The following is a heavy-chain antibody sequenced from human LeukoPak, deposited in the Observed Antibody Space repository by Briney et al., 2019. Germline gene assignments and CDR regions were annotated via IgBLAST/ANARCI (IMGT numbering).Heavy chain of an antibody. V-gene: IGHV1-24*01. D-gene: IGHD3-22*01. Sequence: ASVKVSCKASGYTFTGYYMHWVRQAPGKGLEWMGGFDPEDGETIYAQKFQGRVTMTEDTSTDTAYMELSSLRSEDTAVYYCATKLIDYYDSSGYPWPFDYWGQGTLVTVSS. CDR1: GYTFTGYY. J-gene: IGHJ4*02. CDR2: FDPEDGET. CDR3: ATKLIDYYDSSGYPWPFDY.